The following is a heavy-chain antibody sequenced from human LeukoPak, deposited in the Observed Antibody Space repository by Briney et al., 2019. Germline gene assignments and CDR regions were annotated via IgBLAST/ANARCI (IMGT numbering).Heavy chain of an antibody. CDR1: GYSFTSYW. CDR2: IYPGDSDT. J-gene: IGHJ3*02. D-gene: IGHD3-10*01. V-gene: IGHV5-51*01. CDR3: ARPFGSGSDAFDI. Sequence: GESLKISCKGSGYSFTSYWVGWVRQMPGKVLEWMGIIYPGDSDTRYSPSFQGQVTISADKSISTAYLQWSSLKTSDTAMYYCARPFGSGSDAFDIWGQGTMVTVSS.